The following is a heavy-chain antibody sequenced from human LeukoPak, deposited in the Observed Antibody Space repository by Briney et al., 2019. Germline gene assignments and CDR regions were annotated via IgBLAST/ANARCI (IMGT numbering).Heavy chain of an antibody. V-gene: IGHV4-4*07. CDR1: GGSISSYY. CDR3: ARSLIQPKLIDY. Sequence: SETLSLTCTVSGGSISSYYWSWIRQPPGKGLEWIGRIYTSGSTNYNPSLKSRVTMSVDTSKNQFSLKLSSVTAADTAVYYCARSLIQPKLIDYWGQGTLVTVSS. D-gene: IGHD5-18*01. CDR2: IYTSGST. J-gene: IGHJ4*02.